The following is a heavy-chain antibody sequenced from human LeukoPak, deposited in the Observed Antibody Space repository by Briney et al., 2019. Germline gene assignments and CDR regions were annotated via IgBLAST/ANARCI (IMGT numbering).Heavy chain of an antibody. V-gene: IGHV4-34*01. CDR3: ARDMTGNYYGSGSRFDY. CDR1: GGSFSGYY. CDR2: INHSGST. Sequence: PSETLSLTCAVYGGSFSGYYWSWIRQPPGKGLEWIGEINHSGSTNYNPSLKSRVTISVDTSKNQFSLKLSSVTAADTAVYYCARDMTGNYYGSGSRFDYWGQGTLVTVSS. D-gene: IGHD3-10*01. J-gene: IGHJ4*02.